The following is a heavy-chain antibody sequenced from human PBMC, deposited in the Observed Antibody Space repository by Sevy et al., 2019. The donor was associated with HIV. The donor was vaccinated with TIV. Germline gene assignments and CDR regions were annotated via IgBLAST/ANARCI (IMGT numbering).Heavy chain of an antibody. CDR1: RFTFSRYE. CDR2: ISSSGSNI. CDR3: ARTILGYYFDY. D-gene: IGHD3-3*01. Sequence: GGSLRLSCSASRFTFSRYEMNWVRQAPGKGPEWIAFISSSGSNIYYADSVKGRFAISRDNARNSLFLQMNSLRVEDTAVYYCARTILGYYFDYWGQGALVTVSS. V-gene: IGHV3-48*03. J-gene: IGHJ4*02.